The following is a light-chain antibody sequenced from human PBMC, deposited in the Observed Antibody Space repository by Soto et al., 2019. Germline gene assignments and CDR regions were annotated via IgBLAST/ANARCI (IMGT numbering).Light chain of an antibody. CDR2: DVS. V-gene: IGLV2-14*01. CDR3: TSYTGSTTLV. J-gene: IGLJ1*01. Sequence: QSVLTQPASVSGSPGQSITISCTGTSSDVGGYNYVSWYQQHPGKAPKLMIYDVSNRPSGVSTRCSGSKSSNTASLTISGLQAEDEADYSCTSYTGSTTLVFGTGTKVTVL. CDR1: SSDVGGYNY.